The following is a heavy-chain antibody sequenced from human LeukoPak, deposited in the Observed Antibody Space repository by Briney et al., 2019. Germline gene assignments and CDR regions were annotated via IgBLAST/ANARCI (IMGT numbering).Heavy chain of an antibody. J-gene: IGHJ3*02. CDR3: ARDGIANWGSPTGYDAFDI. Sequence: SVKVSCKASGGTFSSYAISWVRQAPGRGLEWMGRIIPIFGTANYAQKFQGRVTITTDESTSTAYMELSSLRSEDTAVYYCARDGIANWGSPTGYDAFDIWGQGTMVTVSS. CDR1: GGTFSSYA. V-gene: IGHV1-69*05. D-gene: IGHD7-27*01. CDR2: IIPIFGTA.